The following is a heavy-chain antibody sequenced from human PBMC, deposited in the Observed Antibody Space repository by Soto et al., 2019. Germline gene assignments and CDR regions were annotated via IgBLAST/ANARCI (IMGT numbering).Heavy chain of an antibody. CDR2: IYYSGST. V-gene: IGHV4-31*03. Sequence: SETLSLTCTVSGGSISSGGYYWSWIRQHPGKGLEWIGYIYYSGSTYYNPSLKSRVTISVDTSKNQFSLKLSSVTAADTAVYYCASRWRAAGQPFDYRGQRTPVTVSS. J-gene: IGHJ4*02. CDR1: GGSISSGGYY. CDR3: ASRWRAAGQPFDY. D-gene: IGHD6-13*01.